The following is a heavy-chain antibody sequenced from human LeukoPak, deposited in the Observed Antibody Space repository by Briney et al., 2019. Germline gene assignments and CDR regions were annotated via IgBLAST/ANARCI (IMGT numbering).Heavy chain of an antibody. D-gene: IGHD4-11*01. Sequence: GESLKISRKGSGYSFTSYWIGWVRQMPGKGLEWMGIIYPGDSDTRYSPSFQGQVTISADKSIGTAYMQWSSLKASDTAMYYCARRYSDSQIDYWGQGTLVTVSS. V-gene: IGHV5-51*01. CDR2: IYPGDSDT. J-gene: IGHJ4*02. CDR1: GYSFTSYW. CDR3: ARRYSDSQIDY.